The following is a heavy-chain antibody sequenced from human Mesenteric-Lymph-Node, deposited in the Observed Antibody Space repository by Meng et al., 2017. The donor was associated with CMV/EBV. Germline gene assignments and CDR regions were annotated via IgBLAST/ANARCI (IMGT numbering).Heavy chain of an antibody. CDR3: ARGLHLGSYYFDS. CDR1: GGSISTYY. J-gene: IGHJ4*02. Sequence: SETLSLTCTVSGGSISTYYWSWVRQPPGKGLEWIGYIYYSGSTIYNPSLKTRVTTSVDTSKNQFSLKLSSVTAADTAVYYCARGLHLGSYYFDSWGQGTLVTVSS. D-gene: IGHD2-21*01. V-gene: IGHV4-59*01. CDR2: IYYSGST.